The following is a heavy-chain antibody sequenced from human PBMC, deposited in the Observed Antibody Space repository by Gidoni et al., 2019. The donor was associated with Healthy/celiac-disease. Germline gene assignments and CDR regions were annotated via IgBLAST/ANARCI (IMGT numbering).Heavy chain of an antibody. CDR1: GSTFSSYA. J-gene: IGHJ4*02. CDR2: ISGSGGST. CDR3: AKRDTSGWYGDFDY. V-gene: IGHV3-23*01. Sequence: EVQLLEPGGGLVQPGGSLRLSCAASGSTFSSYAMSWVRQAPVKGLEWVSAISGSGGSTYYADSVKGRFTISRDNSKNTLYLQMNSLRAEDTAVYYCAKRDTSGWYGDFDYWGQGTLVTVSS. D-gene: IGHD6-19*01.